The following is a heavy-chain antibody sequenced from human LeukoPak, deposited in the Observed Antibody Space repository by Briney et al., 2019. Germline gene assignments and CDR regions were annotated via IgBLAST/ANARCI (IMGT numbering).Heavy chain of an antibody. Sequence: SETLSLTCTASGGSISSYCWSWLRQPPGRGLEWFGSIYYTGTTNYNPSLRSRVAISVDTSKNQFSLKLSSVTAADTAVYYCVRDKGDVTRSSSERFDYWGQGTLVTVSS. D-gene: IGHD4-17*01. V-gene: IGHV4-59*01. CDR2: IYYTGTT. CDR3: VRDKGDVTRSSSERFDY. CDR1: GGSISSYC. J-gene: IGHJ4*02.